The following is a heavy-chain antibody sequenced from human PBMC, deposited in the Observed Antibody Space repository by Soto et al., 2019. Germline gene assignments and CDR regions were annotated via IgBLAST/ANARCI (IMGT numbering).Heavy chain of an antibody. D-gene: IGHD3-10*01. V-gene: IGHV1-69*02. J-gene: IGHJ4*02. CDR1: GGTFSSYT. Sequence: QVQLVQSGAEVKKPGSSVKVSCKASGGTFSSYTISWVRQAPGQGLEWMGRIIPILGIANYAQKFQGRVTITSDKSTSTAYMELSSLRSEDTAVYYCASIYYGSGSSSIDYWGQGTLVTVSS. CDR3: ASIYYGSGSSSIDY. CDR2: IIPILGIA.